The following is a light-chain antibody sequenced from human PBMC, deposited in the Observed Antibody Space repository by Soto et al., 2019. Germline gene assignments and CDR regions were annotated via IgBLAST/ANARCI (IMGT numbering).Light chain of an antibody. CDR2: DSN. J-gene: IGLJ2*01. CDR3: GAWDGSLI. CDR1: TS. V-gene: IGLV1-51*01. Sequence: QSVLTQLPSVSAAPGQKVTISCSGSTSISWYQQLPGTAPKLLIYDSNVRPSGIPDRFSGSKSGTSATLGTTGLQTGDEGDYYCGAWDGSLIFGGGTKVTVL.